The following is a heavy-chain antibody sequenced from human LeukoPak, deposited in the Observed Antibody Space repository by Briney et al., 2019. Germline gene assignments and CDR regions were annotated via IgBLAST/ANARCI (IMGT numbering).Heavy chain of an antibody. Sequence: FQGRVTITRDTSASTAYMELSSLRSEDTAVYYCARGKWELLRVIDYWGQGTLVTVSS. CDR3: ARGKWELLRVIDY. V-gene: IGHV1-3*01. J-gene: IGHJ4*02. D-gene: IGHD1-26*01.